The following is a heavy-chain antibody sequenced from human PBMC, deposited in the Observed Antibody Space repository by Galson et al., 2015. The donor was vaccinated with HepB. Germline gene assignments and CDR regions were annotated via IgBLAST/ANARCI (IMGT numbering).Heavy chain of an antibody. CDR2: ISWNSGSI. J-gene: IGHJ4*02. CDR3: AKDRSGSYTGGYFDY. Sequence: SLRLSCAASGFTFDDYAMHWVRQAPGKGLEWVSGISWNSGSIGYADSVKGRFTISRDNAKNSLYLQMNSLRAEDTALYYCAKDRSGSYTGGYFDYWGQGTLVTVSS. V-gene: IGHV3-9*01. D-gene: IGHD1-26*01. CDR1: GFTFDDYA.